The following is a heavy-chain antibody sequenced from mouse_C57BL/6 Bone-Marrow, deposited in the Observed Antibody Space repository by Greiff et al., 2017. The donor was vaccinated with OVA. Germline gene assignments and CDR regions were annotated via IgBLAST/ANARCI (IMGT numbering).Heavy chain of an antibody. J-gene: IGHJ3*01. CDR2: INPYSGDT. Sequence: VQLQQSGAELVKPGASVKISCKASGYSFTGYFMNWVKQSPGKSLEWIGRINPYSGDTFYNQKFKGKATLTVDKSSSTAHMELLSLTSEDFAVYYCAGEGCDGSSYGWFAYWGQGTLVTVSA. CDR1: GYSFTGYF. V-gene: IGHV1-37*01. CDR3: AGEGCDGSSYGWFAY. D-gene: IGHD1-1*01.